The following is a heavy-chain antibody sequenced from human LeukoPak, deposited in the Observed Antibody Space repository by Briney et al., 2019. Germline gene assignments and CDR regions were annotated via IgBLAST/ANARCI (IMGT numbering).Heavy chain of an antibody. V-gene: IGHV1-24*01. CDR3: ATPGYYDFWSGYTGRSHYGMDV. J-gene: IGHJ6*02. CDR2: FDPEDGET. CDR1: GYTLTELS. D-gene: IGHD3-3*01. Sequence: ASVKVYCKVSGYTLTELSMHWVRQAPGKGLEWMGGFDPEDGETIYAQKFQGRVTMTEDTSTDTAYMELSSLRSEDTAVYYCATPGYYDFWSGYTGRSHYGMDVWGQGTTVTVSS.